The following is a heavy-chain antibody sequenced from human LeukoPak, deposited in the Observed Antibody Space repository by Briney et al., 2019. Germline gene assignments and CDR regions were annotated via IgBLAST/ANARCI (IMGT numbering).Heavy chain of an antibody. CDR3: ARDRNYYGSGSLDV. V-gene: IGHV3-7*01. CDR2: TEQNGRQK. D-gene: IGHD3-10*01. J-gene: IGHJ6*04. CDR1: GFTFSQSW. Sequence: GGSLRPSCSASGFTFSQSWMSWVRQAPGKGLEWVANTEQNGRQKFYVDSVTGRFTISRDNAKKSLYLQMNSLRVEDTAVYYCARDRNYYGSGSLDVWGKGTPVTVSS.